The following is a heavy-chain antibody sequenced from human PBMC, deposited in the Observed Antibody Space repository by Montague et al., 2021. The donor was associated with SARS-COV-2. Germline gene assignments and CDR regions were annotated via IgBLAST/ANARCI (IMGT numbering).Heavy chain of an antibody. V-gene: IGHV4-34*01. J-gene: IGHJ6*02. CDR2: INHSGST. CDR1: GGSFSGYY. CDR3: ARGRTVTTFYYYSGMDV. D-gene: IGHD4-17*01. Sequence: SETLSLTCAVSGGSFSGYYWCWIRQPPGPGLEWIGKINHSGSTNSXPSLTSRVTISVDTSKNQFSLKLSSVTAADTAVYYCARGRTVTTFYYYSGMDVWGQGTTVTVSS.